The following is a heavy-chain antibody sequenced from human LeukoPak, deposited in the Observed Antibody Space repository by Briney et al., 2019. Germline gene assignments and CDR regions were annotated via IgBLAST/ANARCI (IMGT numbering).Heavy chain of an antibody. CDR3: ARGGIAGRGRFYYYYYYMDV. D-gene: IGHD6-6*01. CDR2: INHSGST. V-gene: IGHV4-34*01. J-gene: IGHJ6*03. Sequence: SETLSLTCAVYGGSFSGYYWSWIRQPPGKGLEWIGEINHSGSTNYNPSLKSRVTISVDTSKNRFSLKLSSVTAADTAVYYCARGGIAGRGRFYYYYYYMDVWGKGTTVTVSS. CDR1: GGSFSGYY.